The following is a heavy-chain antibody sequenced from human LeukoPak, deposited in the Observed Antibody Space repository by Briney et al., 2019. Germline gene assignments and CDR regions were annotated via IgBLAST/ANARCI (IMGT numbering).Heavy chain of an antibody. CDR2: IGTAGDT. Sequence: GGSLRLSCAASGFTFSSYGMHWVRQATGKGLEWVSAIGTAGDTYYPGSVKGRFTISRENAKNSLYLQMNSLRAGDTAVYYCVYYDFWSGYNGTFDYWGQGTLVTVSS. CDR3: VYYDFWSGYNGTFDY. CDR1: GFTFSSYG. D-gene: IGHD3-3*01. J-gene: IGHJ4*02. V-gene: IGHV3-13*01.